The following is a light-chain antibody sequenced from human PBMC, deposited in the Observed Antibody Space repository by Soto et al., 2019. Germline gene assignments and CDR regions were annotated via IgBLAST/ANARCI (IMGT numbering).Light chain of an antibody. CDR2: EVN. J-gene: IGLJ1*01. CDR3: FSFPTTSTQV. Sequence: PVLTQPASLTGSPGQSINISCTRTSSDLGAYDYVSWFQQHPGKAPKLMISEVNNRPSGVSNRFSGSKSGNTAYLTISGLQVEDEAEYFCFSFPTTSTQVFGTGTK. CDR1: SSDLGAYDY. V-gene: IGLV2-14*01.